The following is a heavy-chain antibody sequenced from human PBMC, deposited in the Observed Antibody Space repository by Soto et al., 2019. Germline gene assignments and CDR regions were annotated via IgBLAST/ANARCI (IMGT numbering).Heavy chain of an antibody. Sequence: SETLSLTCTVSGGSISSYYWSWIRQPPGKGLEWIGYIYYSGSTNYNPSLKGRVTISVDTSKNQFSLKLSSVTAADTAVYYCAISRGGRYYYGSGSYSSYGLDVWGQGTTVTVSS. CDR1: GGSISSYY. V-gene: IGHV4-59*01. J-gene: IGHJ6*02. CDR2: IYYSGST. CDR3: AISRGGRYYYGSGSYSSYGLDV. D-gene: IGHD3-10*01.